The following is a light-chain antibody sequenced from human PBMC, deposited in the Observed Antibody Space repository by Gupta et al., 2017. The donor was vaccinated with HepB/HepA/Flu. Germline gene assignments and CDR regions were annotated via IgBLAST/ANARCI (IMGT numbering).Light chain of an antibody. Sequence: DIVITQSPLSLPVTPGEPASISCRSSQSLLHSNGYNYLDWYLQKPGQSPQLLIYLGSNRASGVPDRFSGSGAGTDVTLKISRVEAEDVGVYYCMQALQTPFTFGPGTKVHI. CDR2: LGS. CDR1: QSLLHSNGYNY. CDR3: MQALQTPFT. J-gene: IGKJ3*01. V-gene: IGKV2-28*01.